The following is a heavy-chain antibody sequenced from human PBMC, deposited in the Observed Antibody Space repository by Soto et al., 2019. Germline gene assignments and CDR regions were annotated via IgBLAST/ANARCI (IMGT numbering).Heavy chain of an antibody. CDR1: GFTFSDHY. CDR3: ARGGYSYGYYYYYGMDV. V-gene: IGHV3-72*01. Sequence: EVQLVESGGGLVQPGGSLRLSCAASGFTFSDHYMDWVRQAPGKGLEWVGRTRNKANSYTTEYAASGKGRFTISRDDSKNSLYLRMNSLKTEDTAVDYCARGGYSYGYYYYYGMDVWGQGTTVTVSS. J-gene: IGHJ6*02. CDR2: TRNKANSYTT. D-gene: IGHD5-18*01.